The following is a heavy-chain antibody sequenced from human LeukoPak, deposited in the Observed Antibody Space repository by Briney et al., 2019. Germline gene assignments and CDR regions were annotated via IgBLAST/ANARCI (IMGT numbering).Heavy chain of an antibody. J-gene: IGHJ6*03. CDR1: GGSISSGSYY. V-gene: IGHV4-61*02. CDR3: ARPRHYYYYMDV. CDR2: IYTSGST. Sequence: SETLSLTCTVSGGSISSGSYYWRWIRQPAGKGLEWIGRIYTSGSTNYNPYLKSRVTISVDTSKNQFSLKLSSVTAADTAVYYCARPRHYYYYMDVWGKGTTVTVSS.